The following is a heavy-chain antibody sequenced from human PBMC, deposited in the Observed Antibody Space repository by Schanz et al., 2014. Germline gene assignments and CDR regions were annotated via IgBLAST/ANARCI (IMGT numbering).Heavy chain of an antibody. D-gene: IGHD1-1*01. V-gene: IGHV3-30*19. J-gene: IGHJ4*02. CDR3: ARAHGNNWYGKGLDY. CDR1: GFIFSNYG. CDR2: ISNDGSIK. Sequence: QVQLVESGGGVVQPGGSLRLSCAASGFIFSNYGMHWVRQAPGKGLEWVAVISNDGSIKYYADSVEGRFTISRDNSRNTLYLQMNSLRTEDTAVYYCARAHGNNWYGKGLDYWGQGTQVTVSS.